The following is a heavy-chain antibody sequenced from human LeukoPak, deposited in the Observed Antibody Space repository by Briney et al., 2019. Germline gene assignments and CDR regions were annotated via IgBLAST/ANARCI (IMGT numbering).Heavy chain of an antibody. CDR3: ARENYDSSGYYSY. V-gene: IGHV4-39*07. Sequence: SETLSLTCTVSGGSISSSSYYWGWIRQPPGKGLEWIGSIYYSGSTYYNPSLKSRVTISVDTSKNQFSLKLSSVTAADTAVYYCARENYDSSGYYSYWGQGTLVTVSS. CDR2: IYYSGST. J-gene: IGHJ4*02. CDR1: GGSISSSSYY. D-gene: IGHD3-22*01.